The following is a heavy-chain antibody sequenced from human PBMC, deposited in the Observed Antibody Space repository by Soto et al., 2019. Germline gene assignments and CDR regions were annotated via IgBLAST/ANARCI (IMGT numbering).Heavy chain of an antibody. J-gene: IGHJ4*03. D-gene: IGHD3-16*01. Sequence: PGGSLRLSCAASGFTLSAYWMHWVRQAPGRGLEWVSRLSSDGFGTAYADSVKGRFHISRDNARNTLFLQMNGLKAEDTAVYYCARDLGRPDYWGRGTLVTVSS. CDR3: ARDLGRPDY. CDR2: LSSDGFGT. V-gene: IGHV3-74*03. CDR1: GFTLSAYW.